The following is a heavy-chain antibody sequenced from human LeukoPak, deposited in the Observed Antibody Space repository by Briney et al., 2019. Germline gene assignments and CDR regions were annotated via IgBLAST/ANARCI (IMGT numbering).Heavy chain of an antibody. CDR3: AREGTYFDY. Sequence: GGSLRLSCAASGFTFSSYAMHWVRQAPGKGLEWVAVISYDGSNKYXADSVKGRFTISRDNSKNTLYLQMNSLRAEDTAVYYCAREGTYFDYWGQGTLVTVSS. J-gene: IGHJ4*02. CDR2: ISYDGSNK. CDR1: GFTFSSYA. V-gene: IGHV3-30-3*01. D-gene: IGHD1-1*01.